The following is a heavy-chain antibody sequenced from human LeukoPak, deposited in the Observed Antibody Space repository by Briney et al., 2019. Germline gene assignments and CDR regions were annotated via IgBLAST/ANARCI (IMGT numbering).Heavy chain of an antibody. CDR3: ARGRGGSYHY. V-gene: IGHV3-74*01. CDR1: GFPFGGYG. J-gene: IGHJ4*02. D-gene: IGHD1-26*01. CDR2: INTDGSTT. Sequence: PGGSLRLSCEGSGFTASGFPFGGYGMHWVRQAPGKGPVWVSRINTDGSTTTYADSVKGRFTISRDNAKNTLYLQMNSLRVEDTAVYYCARGRGGSYHYWGQGTLVTVSS.